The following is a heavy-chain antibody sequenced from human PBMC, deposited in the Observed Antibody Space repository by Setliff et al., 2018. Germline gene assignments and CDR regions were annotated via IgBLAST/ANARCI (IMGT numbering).Heavy chain of an antibody. J-gene: IGHJ6*03. CDR2: IRSRNDGGTA. Sequence: GGSLRLSCAASGLTFSHAWMTWVRQSPGKGLEWVGRIRSRNDGGTADYAAPVKGRFTFSRDDSKNTLYLQMNNLKTEDTATYYCTSAKLERRTGHHYYMDVWGKGTTVTVSS. D-gene: IGHD1-1*01. CDR3: TSAKLERRTGHHYYMDV. CDR1: GLTFSHAW. V-gene: IGHV3-15*01.